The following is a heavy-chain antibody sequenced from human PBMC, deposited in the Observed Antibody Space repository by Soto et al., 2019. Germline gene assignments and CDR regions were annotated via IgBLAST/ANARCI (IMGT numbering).Heavy chain of an antibody. CDR3: ARAPGITPYIDGMDV. CDR2: IYHRGPT. D-gene: IGHD1-7*01. J-gene: IGHJ6*02. CDR1: GGSMSSGSYS. Sequence: KASETLSLTSDVSGGSMSSGSYSWSWIRQPPGKGLEWIGYIYHRGPTYSNPSLNSRVTISVDRSKNQFSLKLSSVTAADTAVYYCARAPGITPYIDGMDVWGQGTTVTVSS. V-gene: IGHV4-30-2*01.